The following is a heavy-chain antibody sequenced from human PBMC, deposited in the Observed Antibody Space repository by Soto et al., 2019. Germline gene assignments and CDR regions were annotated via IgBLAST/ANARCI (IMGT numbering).Heavy chain of an antibody. CDR3: AREVGYGAFSAAVLD. CDR1: GGTFSSHA. CDR2: IITLFGTS. D-gene: IGHD1-26*01. Sequence: VQLMQSGAEVKKPGSSVKVSCKASGGTFSSHAINWVRQAPGQGVEWMAGIITLFGTSNYAQNFQGRVTITADPYTSTAYMELTRLTCDDTAVYYCAREVGYGAFSAAVLDWGQGQVVTVSS. V-gene: IGHV1-69*01. J-gene: IGHJ4*02.